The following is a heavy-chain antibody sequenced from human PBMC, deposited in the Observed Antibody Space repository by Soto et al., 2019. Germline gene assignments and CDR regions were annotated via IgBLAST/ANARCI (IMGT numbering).Heavy chain of an antibody. Sequence: PGESLKISCEGSGYSFTNYWIGWVRQMPGKGLEWMGMIYPGDSNARYSPSFQGQVTISVDKSISTAYLQWSSLKASDTAVYYCARDYGGAYGSGSIFDYWGQGTLVTVSS. CDR3: ARDYGGAYGSGSIFDY. V-gene: IGHV5-51*01. J-gene: IGHJ4*02. CDR2: IYPGDSNA. D-gene: IGHD3-10*01. CDR1: GYSFTNYW.